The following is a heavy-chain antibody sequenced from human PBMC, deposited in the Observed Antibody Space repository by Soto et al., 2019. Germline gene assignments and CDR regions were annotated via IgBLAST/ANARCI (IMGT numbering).Heavy chain of an antibody. Sequence: PGGALRLSCAASAFTFSSYSMNWVRQAPGKEQEWVSYISRRSSTIYYADTVKGRFTISRDNAKNSLYLQMKSLSAEVTAVYYCARYFDFWSGYQRYYYYYYYMDVWGKGTTVTVSS. CDR2: ISRRSSTI. CDR1: AFTFSSYS. J-gene: IGHJ6*03. CDR3: ARYFDFWSGYQRYYYYYYYMDV. D-gene: IGHD3-3*01. V-gene: IGHV3-48*01.